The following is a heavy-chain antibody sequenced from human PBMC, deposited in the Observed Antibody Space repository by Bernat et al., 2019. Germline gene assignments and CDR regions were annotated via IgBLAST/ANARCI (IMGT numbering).Heavy chain of an antibody. CDR2: IWYDGTTK. J-gene: IGHJ3*02. V-gene: IGHV3-33*01. CDR1: GFTFSNFG. D-gene: IGHD3-9*01. CDR3: ARGTPYEILTGYHLEPNRPYAFDI. Sequence: QVQLVESGGGVVQPGRSLRLSWAVSGFTFSNFGMHRVRQAPGKGVEWVADIWYDGTTKDYADSVKGRFTISKDNSNNMLYLEVNSVRVEDTAVYYCARGTPYEILTGYHLEPNRPYAFDIWGQGTMVTVSS.